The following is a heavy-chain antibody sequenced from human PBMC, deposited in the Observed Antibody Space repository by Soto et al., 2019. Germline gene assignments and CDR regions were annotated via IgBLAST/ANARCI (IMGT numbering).Heavy chain of an antibody. Sequence: SVKVSCKASGGTFSSYAISWGREAPGQGLEWMGGIIPIFGTANYAQKFQGRVTITADESTSTAYMQLSSLRSEDTAMYYCARVVGATTAVAFDIWGQGTMVTVSS. CDR2: IIPIFGTA. D-gene: IGHD1-26*01. CDR1: GGTFSSYA. J-gene: IGHJ3*02. CDR3: ARVVGATTAVAFDI. V-gene: IGHV1-69*01.